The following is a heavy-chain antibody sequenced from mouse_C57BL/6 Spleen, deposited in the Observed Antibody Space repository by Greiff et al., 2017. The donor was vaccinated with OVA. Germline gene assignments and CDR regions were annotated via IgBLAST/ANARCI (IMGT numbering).Heavy chain of an antibody. CDR2: IDPETGGT. V-gene: IGHV1-15*01. CDR1: GYTFTDYE. Sequence: VQLQQSGAELVRPGASVTLSCKASGYTFTDYEMHWVKQTPVHGLEWIGAIDPETGGTAYNQKFKGKAILTADKSSSTAYMELRSLTSEDSAVYYCTRWGYYYGSSYFDYWGQGTTLTVSS. J-gene: IGHJ2*01. CDR3: TRWGYYYGSSYFDY. D-gene: IGHD1-1*01.